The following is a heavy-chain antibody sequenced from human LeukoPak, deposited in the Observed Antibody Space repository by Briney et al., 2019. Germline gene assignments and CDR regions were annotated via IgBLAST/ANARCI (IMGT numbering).Heavy chain of an antibody. V-gene: IGHV1-2*02. Sequence: ASVKVSCKASGYTFTVYYMHWMRQAPGQGLEWMGWINPNNGATNYAQKFQGRVTMTRDTSTSTADMELSRLRPDDTAVYYCARSSWLSQSSPAYDYWGQGTLVTVSS. CDR2: INPNNGAT. J-gene: IGHJ4*02. CDR3: ARSSWLSQSSPAYDY. D-gene: IGHD3-22*01. CDR1: GYTFTVYY.